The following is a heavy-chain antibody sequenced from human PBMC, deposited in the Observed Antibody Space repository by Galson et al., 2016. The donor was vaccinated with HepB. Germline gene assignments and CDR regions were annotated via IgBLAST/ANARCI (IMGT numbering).Heavy chain of an antibody. CDR1: GYSFTTYW. D-gene: IGHD2/OR15-2a*01. CDR3: ARHRGESNSNFVSYFYMDV. Sequence: QSGAEVKKPGQSLKISCKVSGYSFTTYWIGWVRQMPGKGLEWMGIIYPHDSDTRYSPSFQGQVTISADKSISTAYLQWSSLKASDTAIYYGARHRGESNSNFVSYFYMDVWGTGTAVTVSS. CDR2: IYPHDSDT. J-gene: IGHJ6*03. V-gene: IGHV5-51*01.